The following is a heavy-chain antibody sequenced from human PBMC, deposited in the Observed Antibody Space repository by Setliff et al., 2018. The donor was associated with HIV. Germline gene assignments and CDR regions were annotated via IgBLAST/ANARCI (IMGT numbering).Heavy chain of an antibody. J-gene: IGHJ3*02. V-gene: IGHV4-39*07. CDR1: GGSISSSSYY. D-gene: IGHD5-12*01. CDR2: MYYSGST. CDR3: ARVVALVGGVRQEMATIMSHDAFDI. Sequence: PSETLSLTCTVSGGSISSSSYYWGWVRQPPGKGLEWIGSMYYSGSTYYTPSLKSRITISLDTSKNQFSLKLSSVTAADTAVYYCARVVALVGGVRQEMATIMSHDAFDIWGQGTMVTVSS.